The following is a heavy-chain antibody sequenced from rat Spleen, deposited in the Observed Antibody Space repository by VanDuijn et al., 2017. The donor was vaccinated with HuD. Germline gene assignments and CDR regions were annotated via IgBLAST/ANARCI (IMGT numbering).Heavy chain of an antibody. D-gene: IGHD1-12*02. Sequence: EVRLVESGGGLVRPGRSLKLSCAASGFTFSDYNMAWVRQAPKKGLEWVATISYDGSSTSYRDSVKGRFTISSDNAKSTLYMQVDSLGSEDTATYYCAGLSYYDGSYCPFDYWGQGVMVTVSA. CDR3: AGLSYYDGSYCPFDY. CDR2: ISYDGSST. CDR1: GFTFSDYN. J-gene: IGHJ2*01. V-gene: IGHV5-7*01.